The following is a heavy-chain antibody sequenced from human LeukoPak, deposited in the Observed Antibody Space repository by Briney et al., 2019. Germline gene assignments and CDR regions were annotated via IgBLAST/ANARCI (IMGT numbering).Heavy chain of an antibody. CDR2: ISWDGGST. D-gene: IGHD3-22*01. CDR1: GFTFDDYT. Sequence: RGSLRLSCAASGFTFDDYTMHWVRQAPGKGLEWVSLISWDGGSTYYADSVKGRFTISRDNSKNSLYLQMNSLRAEDTALYYCAKDFAYDSSGYSYYFDYWGQGTLVTVSS. V-gene: IGHV3-43D*04. CDR3: AKDFAYDSSGYSYYFDY. J-gene: IGHJ4*02.